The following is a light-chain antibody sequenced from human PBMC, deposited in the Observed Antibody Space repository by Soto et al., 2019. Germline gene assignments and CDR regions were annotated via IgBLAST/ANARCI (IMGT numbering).Light chain of an antibody. V-gene: IGLV2-23*01. CDR2: EGS. J-gene: IGLJ1*01. CDR1: SSDVGSYNL. Sequence: QSVLTQPASVSGSPGQSIIISCTGTSSDVGSYNLVSWYQQHPGKAPKFMIYEGSKRPSGVSNRFSGSKSGNTASLTISGLQAEDEADYYCCSYAGSSPYVFGTGTKVTVL. CDR3: CSYAGSSPYV.